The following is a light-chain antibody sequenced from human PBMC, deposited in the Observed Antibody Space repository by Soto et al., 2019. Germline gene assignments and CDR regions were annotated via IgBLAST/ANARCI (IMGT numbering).Light chain of an antibody. CDR2: EVS. CDR1: SGDVGAYNF. CDR3: ISYTSSSTLVV. Sequence: QSALTQPPSASGSPGQSVTISCTGTSGDVGAYNFVSWYQQHPGKAPKLMIYEVSKRPSGVPDRFSASKSGNTASLTISGLQAEDDADYYCISYTSSSTLVVFGGGTKLTVL. J-gene: IGLJ2*01. V-gene: IGLV2-8*01.